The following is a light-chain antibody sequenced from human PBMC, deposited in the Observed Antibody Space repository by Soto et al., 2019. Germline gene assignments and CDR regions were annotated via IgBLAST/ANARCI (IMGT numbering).Light chain of an antibody. J-gene: IGKJ2*01. Sequence: EIVLTQSPGTLSLSPGERATLSCRASQSVSSSYLAWYQQKPGQAHRLLIYGASSRATGIPDRFSGSWSGTDFTLTISRLEPEDFAVYYCQQYGSSFMYTFGQGTKLEIK. CDR2: GAS. CDR1: QSVSSSY. V-gene: IGKV3-20*01. CDR3: QQYGSSFMYT.